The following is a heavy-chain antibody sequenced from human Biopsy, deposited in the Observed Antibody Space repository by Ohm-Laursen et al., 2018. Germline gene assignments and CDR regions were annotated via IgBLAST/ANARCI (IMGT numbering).Heavy chain of an antibody. Sequence: SVKVSCNASGYNFNSYGISWVRQAPGQGLEWMGRISGYNGNTLYAQKFQHRVTMTTDTSTSTAYMELRSLTSDDTAAYYCARISITRLLDYWGQGTLVTVSS. CDR3: ARISITRLLDY. CDR2: ISGYNGNT. J-gene: IGHJ4*02. CDR1: GYNFNSYG. D-gene: IGHD3-3*01. V-gene: IGHV1-18*01.